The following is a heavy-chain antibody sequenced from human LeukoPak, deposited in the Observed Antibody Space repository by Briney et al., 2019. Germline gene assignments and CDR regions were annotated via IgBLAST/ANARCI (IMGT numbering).Heavy chain of an antibody. CDR1: GDSVTTTNFY. Sequence: SETLSLTCTVSGDSVTTTNFYWGWICQAPGKGLECIGSLYYGVNTYYKPSLKSRVTISVDTSLNQFSLILTSVTAADTGVYYCARLRVQQLASSYYMDVWGKGTTVTVSS. CDR2: LYYGVNT. D-gene: IGHD6-13*01. J-gene: IGHJ6*03. V-gene: IGHV4-39*01. CDR3: ARLRVQQLASSYYMDV.